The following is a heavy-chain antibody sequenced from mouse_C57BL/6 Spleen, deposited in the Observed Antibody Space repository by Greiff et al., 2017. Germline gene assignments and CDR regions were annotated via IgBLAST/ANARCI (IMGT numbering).Heavy chain of an antibody. V-gene: IGHV1-82*01. CDR2: IYPGDGDT. Sequence: QVQLQQSGPELVQPGASVKISCKASGYAFSSSWMNWVKPRPGKGLEWIGRIYPGDGDTNYNGKFKGKATLTADKSSSTAYMQLSSLTSEVSAVYFCARGELAYWGQGTLVTVSA. CDR1: GYAFSSSW. CDR3: ARGELAY. J-gene: IGHJ3*01.